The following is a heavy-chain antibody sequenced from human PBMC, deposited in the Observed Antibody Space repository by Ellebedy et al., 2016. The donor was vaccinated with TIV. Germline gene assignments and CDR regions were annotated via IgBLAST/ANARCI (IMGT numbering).Heavy chain of an antibody. CDR2: INQDGREK. Sequence: GGSLRLXXAASGLIFSTHGMHWVRQAPGKGLEWVANINQDGREKYYMDSVKGRCTISRDNAKNSLFLQMNNLRAEDTAVYYCARDGSIPAAQEFDPWGQGTLVTVSS. V-gene: IGHV3-7*01. J-gene: IGHJ5*02. D-gene: IGHD2-2*01. CDR3: ARDGSIPAAQEFDP. CDR1: GLIFSTHG.